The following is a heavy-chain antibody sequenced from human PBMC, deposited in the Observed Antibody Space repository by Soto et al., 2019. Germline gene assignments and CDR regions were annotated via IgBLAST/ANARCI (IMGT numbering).Heavy chain of an antibody. D-gene: IGHD5-12*01. CDR3: ARASGYDLDYYYGMDV. Sequence: SCKASGGTFSSYAISWVRQAPGQGLEWMGGIIPIFGTANYAQKFQGRVTITADESTSTAYMELSSLRSEDTAVYYCARASGYDLDYYYGMDVWGQGTTVTVSS. V-gene: IGHV1-69*01. J-gene: IGHJ6*02. CDR2: IIPIFGTA. CDR1: GGTFSSYA.